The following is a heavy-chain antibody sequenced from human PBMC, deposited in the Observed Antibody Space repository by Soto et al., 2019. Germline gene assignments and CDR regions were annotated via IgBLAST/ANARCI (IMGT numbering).Heavy chain of an antibody. CDR3: ARLVYDPRLNYMYFDL. Sequence: SETLSLTCAVSGVSISSGNWWTWVRQSPQRGLEYIGEIFHDGTANYYPSFERRVAISVDTSKNQFSLKLTSVTAAATAIYFCARLVYDPRLNYMYFDLWDRGTRIVVAS. CDR1: GVSISSGNW. J-gene: IGHJ4*01. D-gene: IGHD3-10*01. CDR2: IFHDGTA. V-gene: IGHV4-4*02.